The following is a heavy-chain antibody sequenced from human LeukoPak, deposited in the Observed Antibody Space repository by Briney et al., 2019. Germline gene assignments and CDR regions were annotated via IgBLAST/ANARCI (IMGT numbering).Heavy chain of an antibody. CDR3: ALTMVRGVIITGPYYFDY. V-gene: IGHV1-18*01. CDR1: GYTFTIYG. J-gene: IGHJ4*02. CDR2: ISAYNGNT. Sequence: GASVKVSCKASGYTFTIYGISWVRQAPGQGLEWMGWISAYNGNTNYAQKLQGRVTMTTDTSTSTAYMELRSLRSDDTAVYYCALTMVRGVIITGPYYFDYWGQGTLVTVSS. D-gene: IGHD3-10*01.